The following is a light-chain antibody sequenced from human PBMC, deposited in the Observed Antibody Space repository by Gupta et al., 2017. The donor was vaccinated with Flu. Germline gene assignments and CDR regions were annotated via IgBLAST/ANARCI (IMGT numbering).Light chain of an antibody. J-gene: IGLJ2*01. CDR1: NSNIGVKT. CDR2: INN. Sequence: QSVLTQPPSASGTPGPRVTRPCFGRNSNIGVKTVSWFQQFPGKAPKLIICINNQRPSGVPDRFSGSKSGTSASLAIRGLQSEDEAEYYCEEWDARINGSVFGGGTKLTVI. CDR3: EEWDARINGSV. V-gene: IGLV1-44*01.